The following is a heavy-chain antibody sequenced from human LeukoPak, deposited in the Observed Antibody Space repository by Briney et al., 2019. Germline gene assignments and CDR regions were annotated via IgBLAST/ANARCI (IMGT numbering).Heavy chain of an antibody. CDR3: ARDHKYTAMAEYYFDY. CDR1: GFTVSSNY. V-gene: IGHV3-66*01. J-gene: IGHJ4*02. D-gene: IGHD5-18*01. Sequence: GGSLRLSCAASGFTVSSNYMSWVRQAPGKGLEWVSVIYSGGSTYYADSVKGRFTISRDNSKNTLYLQMNSLRAEDTAVYYCARDHKYTAMAEYYFDYWGQGTLVTVSS. CDR2: IYSGGST.